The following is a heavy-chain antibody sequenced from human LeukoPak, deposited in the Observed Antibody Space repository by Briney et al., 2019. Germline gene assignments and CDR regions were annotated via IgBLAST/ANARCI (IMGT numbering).Heavy chain of an antibody. Sequence: PGRSLRLSCAASGFTFSSYGMHWVRQAPGKGLEWVAVIWYDGSNKYYGDSVKGRFTISRDNSKSTLYLQMNSLRAEDTAVYYCARDKGNHPYNWFDPWGQGTLVTVSS. V-gene: IGHV3-33*01. D-gene: IGHD1-14*01. CDR3: ARDKGNHPYNWFDP. CDR1: GFTFSSYG. CDR2: IWYDGSNK. J-gene: IGHJ5*02.